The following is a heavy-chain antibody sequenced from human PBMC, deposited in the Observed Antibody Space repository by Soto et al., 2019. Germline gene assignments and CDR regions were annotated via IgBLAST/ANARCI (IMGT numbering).Heavy chain of an antibody. V-gene: IGHV3-30*18. J-gene: IGHJ6*02. CDR1: GFTFSSYG. D-gene: IGHD6-19*01. CDR3: AKDLPAYSSGWPSEFYRMDV. Sequence: PGGSLRLSCAASGFTFSSYGMNCVRQAPGKGLEWVAVISYDGSNKYYADSVKGRFTISRDNSKNTLYLQMNSLRAEDTAVYYCAKDLPAYSSGWPSEFYRMDVWGQGTTVTVSS. CDR2: ISYDGSNK.